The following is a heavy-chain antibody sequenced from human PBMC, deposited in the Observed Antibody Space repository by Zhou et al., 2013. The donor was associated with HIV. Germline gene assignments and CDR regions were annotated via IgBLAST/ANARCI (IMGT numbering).Heavy chain of an antibody. Sequence: QVQLVQSGAEVKKPGSSVKLSCKASGGTFSSYAISWVRQAPGQRLEWMGGLIPVFGTANFAQKFQGRVTITADRSTSTGYMELSRLTSDDTAVYYCARCYYDSSGCDYWGQGTLVTVSS. CDR1: GGTFSSYA. J-gene: IGHJ4*02. CDR2: LIPVFGTA. CDR3: ARCYYDSSGCDY. V-gene: IGHV1-69*12. D-gene: IGHD3-22*01.